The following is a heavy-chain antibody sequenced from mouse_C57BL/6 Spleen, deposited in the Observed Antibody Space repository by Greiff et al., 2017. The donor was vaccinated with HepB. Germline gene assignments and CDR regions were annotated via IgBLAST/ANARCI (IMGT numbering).Heavy chain of an antibody. J-gene: IGHJ4*01. CDR1: GYTFTDYE. CDR3: TRRTTYYDMDY. V-gene: IGHV1-15*01. CDR2: IDPETGGT. D-gene: IGHD2-1*01. Sequence: QVQLQQSGAELVRPGASVTLSCKASGYTFTDYEMHWVKQTPVHGLEWIGAIDPETGGTAYNQKFKGKAILTADKSSSTAYMELRSLTSEDSAVYYCTRRTTYYDMDYWGQGTSVTVSS.